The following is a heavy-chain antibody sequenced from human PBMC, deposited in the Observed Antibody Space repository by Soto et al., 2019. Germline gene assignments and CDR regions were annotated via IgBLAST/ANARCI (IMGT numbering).Heavy chain of an antibody. J-gene: IGHJ4*02. V-gene: IGHV4-30-4*01. Sequence: TLSVTWTVSGGSIIGGDYYWSWIRQPPGKGLEWIGYIYYSGSTYYNPSLKSRVTISVDTSKNQFSLKLSSVTAADTAVYYCARYDYDNNIYSIDYWGQGALVTVSS. D-gene: IGHD3-22*01. CDR3: ARYDYDNNIYSIDY. CDR1: GGSIIGGDYY. CDR2: IYYSGST.